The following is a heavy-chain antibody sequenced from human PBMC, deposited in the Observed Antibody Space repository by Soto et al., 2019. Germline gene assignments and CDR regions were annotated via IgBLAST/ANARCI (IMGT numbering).Heavy chain of an antibody. CDR2: IIPIFGTT. D-gene: IGHD3-10*01. CDR3: ASSYGSGYRAFDY. J-gene: IGHJ4*02. Sequence: SVKVSCKASGGTFSNYAITWVRQAPGQGLEWLGRIIPIFGTTDYAQKFQGRVTITADESTTTAYMELSSLRSDDTAVYYCASSYGSGYRAFDYWGQGALVTVSS. V-gene: IGHV1-69*13. CDR1: GGTFSNYA.